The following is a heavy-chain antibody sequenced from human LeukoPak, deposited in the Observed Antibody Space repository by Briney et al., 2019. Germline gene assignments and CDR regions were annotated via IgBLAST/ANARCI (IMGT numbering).Heavy chain of an antibody. CDR2: IDWSGKST. Sequence: GGSLRLSCAASGLTVADYGMSWVRQAPRKGLEWVSGIDWSGKSTSYADSVNGRFTISRDNSENTLYLHMNNLRAEDTALYYCARDLSASWYSLGFWGRGTLVTVSS. J-gene: IGHJ4*02. CDR1: GLTVADYG. D-gene: IGHD6-13*01. V-gene: IGHV3-20*04. CDR3: ARDLSASWYSLGF.